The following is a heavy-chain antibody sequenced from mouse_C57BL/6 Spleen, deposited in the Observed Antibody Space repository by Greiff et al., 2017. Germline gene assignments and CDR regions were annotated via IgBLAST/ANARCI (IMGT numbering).Heavy chain of an antibody. CDR3: ARGGAMDD. V-gene: IGHV1-50*01. CDR1: GYTFTSYW. Sequence: QVQLQQPGAELVKPGASVKLSCKASGYTFTSYWMQWVKQRPGQGLEWIGEIDPSDSYTNYNQKFKGKATLTVDTSSSTAYMQRSSLTSEDSAVYYCARGGAMDDWGQGTSVTVSS. J-gene: IGHJ4*01. CDR2: IDPSDSYT.